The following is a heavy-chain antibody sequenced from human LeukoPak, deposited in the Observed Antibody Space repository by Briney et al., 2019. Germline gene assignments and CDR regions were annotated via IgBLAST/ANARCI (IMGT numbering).Heavy chain of an antibody. CDR3: ARLYSDKDYAFDI. CDR2: IYTSGST. Sequence: SETLSLTCTVSGASISSGYYYWSWIRQPAGKGLEWIGRIYTSGSTNYNPSLKSRVTISVDTSKNQFSLKLSSVTAADTAVYYCARLYSDKDYAFDIWGQGTMVTVSS. CDR1: GASISSGYYY. D-gene: IGHD1-26*01. V-gene: IGHV4-61*02. J-gene: IGHJ3*02.